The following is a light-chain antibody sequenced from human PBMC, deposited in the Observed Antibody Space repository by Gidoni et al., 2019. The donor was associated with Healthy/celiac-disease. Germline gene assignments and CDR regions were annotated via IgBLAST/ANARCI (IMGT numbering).Light chain of an antibody. CDR3: QQYDNLPRT. CDR1: KDISNY. J-gene: IGKJ2*01. V-gene: IGKV1-33*01. Sequence: DIQMTQSPSSLSASVGDRVTITCQASKDISNYLNWYKQKPGKAPKLLIYDASNLETGVPSRFSGSGSGTDFTFTISSLQPEDIATYYCQQYDNLPRTFGQGTKLEIK. CDR2: DAS.